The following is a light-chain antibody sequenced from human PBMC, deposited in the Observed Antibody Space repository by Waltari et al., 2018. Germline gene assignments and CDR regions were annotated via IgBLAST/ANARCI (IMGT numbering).Light chain of an antibody. J-gene: IGKJ1*01. CDR1: QSISRW. V-gene: IGKV1-5*03. CDR3: QNYNSYSGTWT. Sequence: DIKMTQSPSTLSASVGDRVTITCRASQSISRWLAWYQQKPGKAPNLLIYKASTLESGVPSRFSGSGSGTEFTLTISSLQSDDFATYYCQNYNSYSGTWTFGQGTKVEIK. CDR2: KAS.